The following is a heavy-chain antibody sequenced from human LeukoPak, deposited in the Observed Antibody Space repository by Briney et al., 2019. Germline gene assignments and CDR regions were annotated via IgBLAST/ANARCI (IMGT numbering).Heavy chain of an antibody. CDR2: IRSKANSYAT. Sequence: GGSLRLSCAASGFTFSGSAMHWVRQASGKELEWVGRIRSKANSYATAYAASVKGRSTISRDDSKNTAYLQMNSLKTEDTAVYYCTRHLMYYYDSSGYYEDYWGQGTLVTVSS. J-gene: IGHJ4*02. D-gene: IGHD3-22*01. CDR3: TRHLMYYYDSSGYYEDY. CDR1: GFTFSGSA. V-gene: IGHV3-73*01.